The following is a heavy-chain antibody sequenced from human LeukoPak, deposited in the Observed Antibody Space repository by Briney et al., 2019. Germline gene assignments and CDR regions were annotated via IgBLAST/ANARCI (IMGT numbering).Heavy chain of an antibody. CDR1: GFSFGDYA. J-gene: IGHJ6*03. D-gene: IGHD3-16*01. CDR2: IRTEPYGGAT. Sequence: PGGSLRLSCAAAGFSFGDYAMSWVRQAPGKGLEWVGFIRTEPYGGATDYAASVKGRFTISRDDSKNIAYLQMNSLKTEDTAVYYCARTFGYYYFYMDVWGKGTTVTVSS. CDR3: ARTFGYYYFYMDV. V-gene: IGHV3-49*04.